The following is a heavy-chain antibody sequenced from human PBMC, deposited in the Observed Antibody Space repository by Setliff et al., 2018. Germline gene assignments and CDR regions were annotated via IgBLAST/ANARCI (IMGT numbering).Heavy chain of an antibody. Sequence: GGSLRLSCAASGFTFSNYGMHWVRQAPGKGLEWVAVISYDGSNKYYADSVKGRFTISRDNTKNSLYLQMNSLRGEDTAVYHCTRDQDYYGMDVWGQGTTVTVSS. J-gene: IGHJ6*02. CDR1: GFTFSNYG. CDR3: TRDQDYYGMDV. V-gene: IGHV3-33*05. CDR2: ISYDGSNK.